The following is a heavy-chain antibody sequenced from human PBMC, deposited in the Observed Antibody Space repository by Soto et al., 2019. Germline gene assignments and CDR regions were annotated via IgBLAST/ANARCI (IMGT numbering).Heavy chain of an antibody. Sequence: HPGGSLRLSCAASGFTFSSYGMHWVRHAPGKGLEWVAVISYDGSNKNYADSVKGRFTISRDNSKNTQYLQMNSLRAEDTAVYFFSKEVWSAQIYVWGLGATVPVSS. D-gene: IGHD3-3*01. V-gene: IGHV3-30*18. J-gene: IGHJ6*02. CDR2: ISYDGSNK. CDR3: SKEVWSAQIYV. CDR1: GFTFSSYG.